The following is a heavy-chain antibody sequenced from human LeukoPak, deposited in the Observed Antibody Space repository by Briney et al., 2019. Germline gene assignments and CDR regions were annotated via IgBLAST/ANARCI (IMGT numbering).Heavy chain of an antibody. CDR1: GFTFSSYS. D-gene: IGHD6-13*01. J-gene: IGHJ6*03. CDR2: ISGSGGST. Sequence: PGGSLRLSCAASGFTFSSYSMNWVRQAPGKGLEWVSAISGSGGSTYYADSVKGRFTISRDNSKNTLYLQMNSLIAEDTAVYYCAKDLVAAAGKVYYYMDVWGKGTTVTVSS. CDR3: AKDLVAAAGKVYYYMDV. V-gene: IGHV3-23*01.